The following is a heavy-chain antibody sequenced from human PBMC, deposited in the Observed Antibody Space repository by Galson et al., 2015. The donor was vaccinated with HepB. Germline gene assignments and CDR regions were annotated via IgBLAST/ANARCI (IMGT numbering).Heavy chain of an antibody. V-gene: IGHV4-39*01. CDR1: GDSISSSSYN. J-gene: IGHJ4*02. CDR3: AGYYSNYVDY. CDR2: IYYSGGT. Sequence: ETLSLTCTVSGDSISSSSYNWGWIRQPPGKGLEWIGNIYYSGGTYYNPSLKSRVTMSVDTSKNQFSLKLSSVTAADTAVYYCAGYYSNYVDYWGQGTLVTVSS. D-gene: IGHD4-11*01.